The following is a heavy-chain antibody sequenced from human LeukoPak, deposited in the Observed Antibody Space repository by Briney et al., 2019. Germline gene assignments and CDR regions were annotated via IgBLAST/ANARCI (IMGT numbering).Heavy chain of an antibody. V-gene: IGHV3-74*01. J-gene: IGHJ4*02. CDR2: INGDGSST. CDR1: GFTFSSYW. CDR3: ARGDTVTLGY. Sequence: PGGSLRLSCAASGFTFSSYWMHWVRQAPGKGLVWVSRINGDGSSTNYADSVKGRFTISRDNAKNTLYLQMNSLRAEDTGVYYCARGDTVTLGYWGQGTLVTVSS. D-gene: IGHD4-17*01.